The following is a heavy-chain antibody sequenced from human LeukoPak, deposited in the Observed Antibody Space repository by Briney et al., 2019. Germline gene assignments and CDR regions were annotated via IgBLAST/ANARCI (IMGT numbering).Heavy chain of an antibody. D-gene: IGHD2-8*01. CDR2: INHSGST. V-gene: IGHV4-4*02. J-gene: IGHJ4*02. Sequence: PSGTLSLTCAVAGGSISSSNWWSWVRQPPGKGLEWIGEINHSGSTNYNPSLKSRVTISVDTSKNQFSLKLSSVTAADTAVYYCARGKGVPAYWCQGTLVTVSS. CDR3: ARGKGVPAY. CDR1: GGSISSSNW.